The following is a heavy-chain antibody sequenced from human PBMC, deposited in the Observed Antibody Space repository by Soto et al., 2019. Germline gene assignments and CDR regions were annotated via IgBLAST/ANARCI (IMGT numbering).Heavy chain of an antibody. D-gene: IGHD2-15*01. CDR1: GFTFSSYA. Sequence: GGSLRLSCAASGFTFSSYAMSWVRQAPGKGLEWVSAISGSGGSTYYADSVKGRFTISRDNSKNTLYLQMNSLRAEDTAVYYCVKEGYCSGGSCYSPYYYYGMDVWGQGTTVTVSS. CDR2: ISGSGGST. V-gene: IGHV3-23*01. CDR3: VKEGYCSGGSCYSPYYYYGMDV. J-gene: IGHJ6*02.